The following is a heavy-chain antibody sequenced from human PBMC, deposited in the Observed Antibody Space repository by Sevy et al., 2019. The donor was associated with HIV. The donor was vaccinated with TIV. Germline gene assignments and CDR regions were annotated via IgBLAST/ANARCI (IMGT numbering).Heavy chain of an antibody. Sequence: SETLSLTCTVSGDSISSNKYYWAWIRQPPGKGLEWIGRISFGGSTYYNPSLQSRVTLSVDTCKNQFSLNLSSVTAADTAKYYCARRVAAAGQGNEYFQHWGRGTLVTVSS. V-gene: IGHV4-39*01. CDR2: ISFGGST. CDR3: ARRVAAAGQGNEYFQH. CDR1: GDSISSNKYY. J-gene: IGHJ1*01. D-gene: IGHD6-13*01.